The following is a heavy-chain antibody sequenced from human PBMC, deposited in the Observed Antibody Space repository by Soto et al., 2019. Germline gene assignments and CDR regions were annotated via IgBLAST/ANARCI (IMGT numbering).Heavy chain of an antibody. J-gene: IGHJ6*02. Sequence: QVQLVQSGAEVKKPGSSVKVSCKASGGSLSNYGISWVRQAPGQGLEWMGGIIPVFGTANYAQKFQGRVTFTADESTSIVYMDVTSLRSEDTAVYYWARGDATKIVVSTYYAMDVWGQGTTVTVSS. CDR1: GGSLSNYG. CDR2: IIPVFGTA. CDR3: ARGDATKIVVSTYYAMDV. D-gene: IGHD3-22*01. V-gene: IGHV1-69*12.